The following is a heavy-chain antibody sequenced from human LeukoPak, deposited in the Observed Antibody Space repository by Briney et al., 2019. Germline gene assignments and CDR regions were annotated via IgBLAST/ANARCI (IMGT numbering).Heavy chain of an antibody. J-gene: IGHJ6*03. V-gene: IGHV3-23*01. CDR3: AKGTYCSSTSCYHATGGYYYMDV. CDR1: GFTFSSYA. Sequence: GGSLRLSCAASGFTFSSYALSWVRQAQGKGLEWVSAISGSGGSTYYADSVKGRFTIYRDNSKNTLYLQMNSLRAEDTAVYYCAKGTYCSSTSCYHATGGYYYMDVWGKGTTVTVSS. CDR2: ISGSGGST. D-gene: IGHD2-2*01.